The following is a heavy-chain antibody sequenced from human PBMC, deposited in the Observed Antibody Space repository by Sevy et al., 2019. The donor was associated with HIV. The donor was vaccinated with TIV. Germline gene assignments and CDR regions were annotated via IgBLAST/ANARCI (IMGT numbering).Heavy chain of an antibody. J-gene: IGHJ4*02. V-gene: IGHV3-23*01. CDR1: GFTFRNYA. Sequence: GGSLRLSCAASGFTFRNYAMNWVRQAPGKGLEWVSGISGTGGSGDKTNYADSVKGRFTSTRDDSKNSLYLQLNTLRAKDTAIYYCARKYDSSGYFDYWGQGTLVTVSS. CDR2: ISGTGGSGDKT. D-gene: IGHD3-22*01. CDR3: ARKYDSSGYFDY.